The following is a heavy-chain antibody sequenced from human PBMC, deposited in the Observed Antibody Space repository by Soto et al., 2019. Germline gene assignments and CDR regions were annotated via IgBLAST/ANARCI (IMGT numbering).Heavy chain of an antibody. Sequence: ASVKVSCKASGFTFTSSAVQWVRQARGQRLEWIGWIVVGSGNTNYAQKFQERVTITRDMSTSTAYMELSSLRSEDTAVYYCAAGSCGGDCYRSWYYYGMDVWGQGTTVTVSS. CDR3: AAGSCGGDCYRSWYYYGMDV. CDR1: GFTFTSSA. J-gene: IGHJ6*02. CDR2: IVVGSGNT. D-gene: IGHD2-21*02. V-gene: IGHV1-58*01.